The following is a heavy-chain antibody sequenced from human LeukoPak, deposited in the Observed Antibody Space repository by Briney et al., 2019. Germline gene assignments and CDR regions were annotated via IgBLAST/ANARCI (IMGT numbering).Heavy chain of an antibody. D-gene: IGHD6-13*01. CDR2: IYYSGST. CDR3: ARMTIADDSETFDY. Sequence: SETLSLTCTVSGGSISSYYWSWIRQPPGKGLEWIGYIYYSGSTNYNPSLKSRDTISVDTSKNQFSLKLSSVTAADTAVYYCARMTIADDSETFDYWGQGTLVTVSS. V-gene: IGHV4-59*01. J-gene: IGHJ4*02. CDR1: GGSISSYY.